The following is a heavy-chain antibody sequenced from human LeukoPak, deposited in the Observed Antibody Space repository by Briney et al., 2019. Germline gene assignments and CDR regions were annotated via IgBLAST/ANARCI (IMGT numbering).Heavy chain of an antibody. CDR1: GGSISSSTYY. Sequence: PSETLSLTCTVSGGSISSSTYYWGWIRQPPGKGLEWIGNIYSSGSTYYNPSLKSRVTISVDTSKNQFSLKLSSVTAADTAVYYCARGVGYSSGCYGDYWGQGTLVTVSS. V-gene: IGHV4-39*01. J-gene: IGHJ4*02. CDR3: ARGVGYSSGCYGDY. D-gene: IGHD6-19*01. CDR2: IYSSGST.